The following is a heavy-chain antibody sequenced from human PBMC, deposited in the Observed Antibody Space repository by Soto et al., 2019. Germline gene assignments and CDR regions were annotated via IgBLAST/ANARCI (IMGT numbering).Heavy chain of an antibody. D-gene: IGHD2-2*01. Sequence: GASVKVSCKASGYTFTGFYIHWVRQAPGQGLEWIGWINPNSGDTDYALNFQGRVSLTRDTSTNTAYMELSRLRFDDTAVYYCASIALPAAIGDYYGVDVWGQGTTVTV. CDR3: ASIALPAAIGDYYGVDV. J-gene: IGHJ6*02. CDR1: GYTFTGFY. V-gene: IGHV1-2*02. CDR2: INPNSGDT.